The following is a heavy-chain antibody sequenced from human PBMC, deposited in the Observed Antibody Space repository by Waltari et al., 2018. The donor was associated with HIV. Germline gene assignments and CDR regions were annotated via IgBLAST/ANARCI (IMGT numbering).Heavy chain of an antibody. J-gene: IGHJ4*02. Sequence: QVQLQESGPGLVKPSETLSLTCTVSGGSISSYYWSWTRQPPGKGLEWIGYIYYSGRTNCTPSLKRRVTISGDTSKNQFSLKLSSVTAADTAVYYCARSGSYRGYFDYWGQGTLVTVSS. CDR3: ARSGSYRGYFDY. D-gene: IGHD1-26*01. V-gene: IGHV4-59*01. CDR1: GGSISSYY. CDR2: IYYSGRT.